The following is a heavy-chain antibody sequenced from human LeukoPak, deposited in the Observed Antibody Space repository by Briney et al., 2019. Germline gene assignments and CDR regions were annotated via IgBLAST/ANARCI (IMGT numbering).Heavy chain of an antibody. V-gene: IGHV3-7*01. Sequence: GGSLRLSCAASGFTFSSYWMSWVRQAPGKGLEWVANIKQDGSEKYYVDSVKGRFTISRDNAKNSLYLQMNILRAEDTAVYYCARAPIIGVGYYYYGMDVWGQGTTVTVSS. CDR2: IKQDGSEK. D-gene: IGHD2-15*01. CDR3: ARAPIIGVGYYYYGMDV. CDR1: GFTFSSYW. J-gene: IGHJ6*02.